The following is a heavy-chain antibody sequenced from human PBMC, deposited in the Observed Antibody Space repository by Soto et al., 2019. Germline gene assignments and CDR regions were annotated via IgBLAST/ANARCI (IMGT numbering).Heavy chain of an antibody. J-gene: IGHJ3*02. CDR3: TRPPGGMPVVWAFDI. Sequence: GGSLRLSCAASGFTFSSYAMHWVRQAPGKGLEWVAVISYDGSNKYYVDPVKGRLTITRDNSKNTLYMQRNSRRAADTAVYYCTRPPGGMPVVWAFDIWGQGTMVTVSS. CDR1: GFTFSSYA. V-gene: IGHV3-30*04. D-gene: IGHD3-16*01. CDR2: ISYDGSNK.